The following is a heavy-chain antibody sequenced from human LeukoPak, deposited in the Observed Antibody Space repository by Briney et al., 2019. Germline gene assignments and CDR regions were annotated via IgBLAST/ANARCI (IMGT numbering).Heavy chain of an antibody. CDR2: ISYDGSNK. Sequence: QPGRSLRLSCAASGFTFSSYGMHWVRQAPGKGLEWVAFISYDGSNKYYGDSVKGRFTISRDNSKNTLYLQMNSLRAEDTAVYYCAKGSLWSGSYLYYFDYWGQGTLVTVSS. CDR3: AKGSLWSGSYLYYFDY. V-gene: IGHV3-30*18. D-gene: IGHD3-10*02. CDR1: GFTFSSYG. J-gene: IGHJ4*02.